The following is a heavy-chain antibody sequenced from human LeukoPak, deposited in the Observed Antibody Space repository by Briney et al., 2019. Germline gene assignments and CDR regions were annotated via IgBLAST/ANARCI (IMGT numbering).Heavy chain of an antibody. Sequence: PGGSLRLSCAASGFTFSSYGMHWVRQAPGKGLEWVAFIRYDGSNKYYADSVKGRFTISRDNSKNTLYLQMNSLRAEDTAVYYCVNTGGPYYYYYMDVWGKGTTVTISS. D-gene: IGHD1-26*01. CDR2: IRYDGSNK. J-gene: IGHJ6*03. CDR1: GFTFSSYG. V-gene: IGHV3-30*02. CDR3: VNTGGPYYYYYMDV.